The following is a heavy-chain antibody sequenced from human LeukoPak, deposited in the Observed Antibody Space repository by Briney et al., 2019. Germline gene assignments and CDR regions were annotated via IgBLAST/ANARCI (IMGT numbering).Heavy chain of an antibody. CDR3: ARDVIMDD. CDR2: ISGGAGTM. Sequence: GGSLRLSCAASGFNFGTYSMNWVRQAPGTGLEWISYISGGAGTMYYASSVKGRFTISRDNAKNSLYLQLNSLRAEDTAVYYCARDVIMDDWGKGTTVTVSS. V-gene: IGHV3-48*01. D-gene: IGHD2-21*01. J-gene: IGHJ6*03. CDR1: GFNFGTYS.